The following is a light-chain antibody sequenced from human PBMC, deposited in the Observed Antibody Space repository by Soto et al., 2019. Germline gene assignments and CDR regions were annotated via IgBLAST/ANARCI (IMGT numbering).Light chain of an antibody. CDR3: ETWDSNTRV. Sequence: QLVLTQSSSASASLGSSVKLTCTLSSGHSSYIIAWHQQQPGKAPRYLMKLEGSGSCNKGSGVPDRFSGSSSGADRYLTISNLQFEDEANYYCETWDSNTRVFGGGTKLTVL. CDR1: SGHSSYI. J-gene: IGLJ2*01. CDR2: LEGSGSC. V-gene: IGLV4-60*02.